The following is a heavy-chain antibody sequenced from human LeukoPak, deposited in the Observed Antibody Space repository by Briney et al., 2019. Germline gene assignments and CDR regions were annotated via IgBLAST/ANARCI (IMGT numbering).Heavy chain of an antibody. J-gene: IGHJ4*02. D-gene: IGHD5-24*01. Sequence: GGSLRLSCAASGFTFGSYSMNWVRQAPGKGLEWVSSISSSSSYIYYADLVKGRFTISRDNAKNSLYLQMNSLRAEDTAVYYCARCSRDGYNWGFDYWGQGTLVTDSS. V-gene: IGHV3-21*01. CDR3: ARCSRDGYNWGFDY. CDR1: GFTFGSYS. CDR2: ISSSSSYI.